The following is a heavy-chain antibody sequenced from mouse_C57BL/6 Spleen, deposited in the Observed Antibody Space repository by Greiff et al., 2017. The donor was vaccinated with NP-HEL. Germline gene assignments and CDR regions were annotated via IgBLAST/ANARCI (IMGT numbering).Heavy chain of an antibody. CDR1: GFTLTSYA. CDR3: ARNHYYYGSRYFDV. J-gene: IGHJ1*03. V-gene: IGHV2-9-1*01. Sequence: VKLMESGPGLVAPSPSLSITCTVSGFTLTSYAISWVRQPPGKGLEWLGVIWTGGGTNYNSALKSRLSISKDNSKSQVFLKMNSLQTDDTARYYCARNHYYYGSRYFDVWGTGTTVTVSS. D-gene: IGHD1-1*01. CDR2: IWTGGGT.